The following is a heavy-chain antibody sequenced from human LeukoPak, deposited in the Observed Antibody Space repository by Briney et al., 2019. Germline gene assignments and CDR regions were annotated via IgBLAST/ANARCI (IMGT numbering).Heavy chain of an antibody. Sequence: GGSLRLSCAASGFTFSTAWMSWVRHTPGKGLEWIGRIKSKTDGGTAGHAAPVKGRFTISRDDSKNTLYLQMNSLKTEDTAVYYCARLDTALVSYYYYYFMDVWGKGTTVTVSS. J-gene: IGHJ6*03. CDR3: ARLDTALVSYYYYYFMDV. D-gene: IGHD5-18*01. CDR2: IKSKTDGGTA. CDR1: GFTFSTAW. V-gene: IGHV3-15*01.